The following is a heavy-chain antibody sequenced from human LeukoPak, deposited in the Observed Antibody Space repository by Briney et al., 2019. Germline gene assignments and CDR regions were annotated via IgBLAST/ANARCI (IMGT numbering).Heavy chain of an antibody. CDR1: RGTFSSYA. J-gene: IGHJ4*02. V-gene: IGHV1-69*13. Sequence: GASVKVSCKASRGTFSSYAISWVRQAPGQGLEWMGGIIPIFGTANYAQKFQGRATITADESTSTAHMELSSLRSEDTAVYYCASGVGDGYNWFFDYWGQGTLDTVSS. CDR2: IIPIFGTA. D-gene: IGHD5-24*01. CDR3: ASGVGDGYNWFFDY.